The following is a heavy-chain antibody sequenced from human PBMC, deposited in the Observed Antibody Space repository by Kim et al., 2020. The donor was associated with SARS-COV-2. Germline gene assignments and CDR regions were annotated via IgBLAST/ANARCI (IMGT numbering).Heavy chain of an antibody. CDR1: GFTFSSYW. V-gene: IGHV3-7*01. CDR2: IKQDGSEK. D-gene: IGHD5-12*01. CDR3: ARDVGEMATRANYFDY. J-gene: IGHJ4*02. Sequence: GGSLRLSCAAFGFTFSSYWMSWVRQAPGKGLEWVANIKQDGSEKYYVDSVKGRFTISRDNAKNSLYLQMNSLRAEDTAVYYCARDVGEMATRANYFDYWGQGTLVTVSS.